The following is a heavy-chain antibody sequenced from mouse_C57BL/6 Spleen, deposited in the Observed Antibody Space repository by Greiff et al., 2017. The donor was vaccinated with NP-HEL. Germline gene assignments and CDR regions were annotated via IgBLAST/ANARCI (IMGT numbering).Heavy chain of an antibody. D-gene: IGHD1-1*01. CDR1: GYTFTDYY. V-gene: IGHV1-77*01. CDR3: AYYGSSYKGYYYAMDY. CDR2: IGPGSGST. Sequence: QVQLQQSGAELVKPGASVKISCKASGYTFTDYYINWVKQRPGQGLEWIGKIGPGSGSTYYNEKFKGKATLTADKSSSTAYMQLSSLTSEDSAVYFCAYYGSSYKGYYYAMDYWGQGTSVTVSS. J-gene: IGHJ4*01.